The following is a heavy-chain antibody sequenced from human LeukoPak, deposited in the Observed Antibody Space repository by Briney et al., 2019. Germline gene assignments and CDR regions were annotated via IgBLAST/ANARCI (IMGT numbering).Heavy chain of an antibody. Sequence: GGSLRLFCAASGFTLSSYAMRWVRQAPGKGLEWVSGISGSGGSTHYADSVKGRFTISRDNSKNTLYLQMNSLRAEDTAVYYCAKGEGYSYGLQDYWGQGTLVTVSS. V-gene: IGHV3-23*01. CDR3: AKGEGYSYGLQDY. J-gene: IGHJ4*02. D-gene: IGHD5-18*01. CDR1: GFTLSSYA. CDR2: ISGSGGST.